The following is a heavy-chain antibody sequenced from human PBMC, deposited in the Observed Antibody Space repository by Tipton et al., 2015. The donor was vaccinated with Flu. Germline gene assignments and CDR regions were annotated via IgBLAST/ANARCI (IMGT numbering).Heavy chain of an antibody. J-gene: IGHJ4*02. CDR2: VSRTGST. V-gene: IGHV4-38-2*01. CDR1: GDSISSDYY. Sequence: TLSLTCAVSGDSISSDYYWGWIRQFPGKGLEWIGTVSRTGSTIYNPSLKSRVTLSIDTSKNQFSLKMKSVTATDMAVYYCARRTYYYGSGEQDYWGQGTLVTVSS. CDR3: ARRTYYYGSGEQDY. D-gene: IGHD3-10*01.